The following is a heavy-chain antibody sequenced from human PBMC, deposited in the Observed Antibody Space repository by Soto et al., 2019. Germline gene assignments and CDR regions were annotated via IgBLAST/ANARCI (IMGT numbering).Heavy chain of an antibody. CDR2: ISYDGSNK. J-gene: IGHJ4*02. V-gene: IGHV3-30*03. Sequence: GGSLRLSCAASRFTFSSYGIHWVRQAPGKGLEWVAVISYDGSNKYYADSVKGRFTISRDNSKNTLYLQMNSLRAEDTAVYYCGRDSGTFHIDYWGQGTLVTVSS. D-gene: IGHD1-26*01. CDR3: GRDSGTFHIDY. CDR1: RFTFSSYG.